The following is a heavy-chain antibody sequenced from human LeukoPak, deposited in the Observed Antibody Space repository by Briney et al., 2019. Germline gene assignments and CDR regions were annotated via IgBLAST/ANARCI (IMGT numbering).Heavy chain of an antibody. Sequence: PSQTLSLTCAVSGCSISSGGYSWSWIRQPPGKGLEWIGYIYHSGSTYYNPSLKSRVTISVDRSKNQFSLKLSSVTAADTAVYYCAREDYYDSSGYFSLDYWGQGTLVTVSS. V-gene: IGHV4-30-2*01. CDR2: IYHSGST. J-gene: IGHJ4*02. CDR1: GCSISSGGYS. D-gene: IGHD3-22*01. CDR3: AREDYYDSSGYFSLDY.